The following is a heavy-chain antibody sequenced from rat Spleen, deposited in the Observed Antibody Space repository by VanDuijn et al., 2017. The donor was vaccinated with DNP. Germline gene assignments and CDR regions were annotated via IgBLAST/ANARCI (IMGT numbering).Heavy chain of an antibody. CDR1: GYSITRNY. D-gene: IGHD1-12*02. Sequence: EVQLQESGPGLVKPSQSLSLTCSVTGYSITRNYWGWLRQFPGNKMEYIGHISYTGSTNYNPSLKRRISITRDTSKNQFFLQLNSVTTEDTATYYCASYYYDGYYAMDAWGQGTSVTVSS. V-gene: IGHV3-1*01. CDR3: ASYYYDGYYAMDA. CDR2: ISYTGST. J-gene: IGHJ4*01.